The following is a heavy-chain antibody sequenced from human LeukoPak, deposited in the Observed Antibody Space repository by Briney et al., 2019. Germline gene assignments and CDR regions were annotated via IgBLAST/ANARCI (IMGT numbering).Heavy chain of an antibody. J-gene: IGHJ4*02. CDR1: GESFSGYY. CDR3: ARQSYGDAGRGFDY. Sequence: PSETLSLTCAVYGESFSGYYWRCLRQPTGKGLEWIGEINHVGSTYYNPSLKSRVTIAVDTSKNQFSLKLNSVTAADTALYYCARQSYGDAGRGFDYWGQGTLVAVSS. V-gene: IGHV4-34*01. D-gene: IGHD4-17*01. CDR2: INHVGST.